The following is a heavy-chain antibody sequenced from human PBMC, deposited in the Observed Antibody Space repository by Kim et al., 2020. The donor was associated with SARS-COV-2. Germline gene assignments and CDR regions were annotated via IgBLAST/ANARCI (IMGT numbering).Heavy chain of an antibody. J-gene: IGHJ4*02. V-gene: IGHV4-30-2*04. CDR3: ARVVKTYYYGSGSYYGYFDY. Sequence: RVTISVDTSKNQFSLKLSSVTAADTAVYYCARVVKTYYYGSGSYYGYFDYWGQGTLVTVSS. D-gene: IGHD3-10*01.